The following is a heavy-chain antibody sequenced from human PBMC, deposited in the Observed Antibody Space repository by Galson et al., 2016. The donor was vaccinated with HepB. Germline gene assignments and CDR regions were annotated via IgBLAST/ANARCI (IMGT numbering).Heavy chain of an antibody. J-gene: IGHJ6*02. V-gene: IGHV3-53*01. Sequence: SLRLSCAASGVTVSNNYMSWVRQAPEKGLECVSVIHVGGITHYADSVKGRFTISRDSSENSLYLQMNSLRAEDTAVYYCARQISPWGMDVWGQGTTVTVSS. CDR3: ARQISPWGMDV. CDR1: GVTVSNNY. D-gene: IGHD2-15*01. CDR2: IHVGGIT.